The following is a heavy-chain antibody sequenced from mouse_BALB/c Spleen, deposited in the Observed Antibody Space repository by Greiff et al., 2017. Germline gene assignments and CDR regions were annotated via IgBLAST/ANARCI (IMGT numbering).Heavy chain of an antibody. CDR1: GFTFSSYA. J-gene: IGHJ2*01. CDR3: ARGGTTVVEGYFDY. CDR2: ISSGGST. Sequence: EVKLMESGGGLVKPGGSLKLSCAASGFTFSSYAMSWVRQTPEKRLEWVASISSGGSTYYPDSVKGRFTISRDNARNILYLQMSSLRSEDTAMYYCARGGTTVVEGYFDYWGQGTTLTVSS. V-gene: IGHV5-6-5*01. D-gene: IGHD1-1*01.